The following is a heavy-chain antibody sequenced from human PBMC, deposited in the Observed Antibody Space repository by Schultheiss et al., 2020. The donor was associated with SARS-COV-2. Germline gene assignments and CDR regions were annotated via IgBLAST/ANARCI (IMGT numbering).Heavy chain of an antibody. D-gene: IGHD1-14*01. CDR3: AKVGSEGDAFDI. CDR1: GFTFSSYA. Sequence: GGSLRLSCAASGFTFSSYAMSWVRQAPGKGLEWVANIKQDGSEKYYVDSVKGRFTISRDNSKNTLYLQMNSLRAEDTAVYYCAKVGSEGDAFDIWGQGTMVTVSS. V-gene: IGHV3-7*03. CDR2: IKQDGSEK. J-gene: IGHJ3*02.